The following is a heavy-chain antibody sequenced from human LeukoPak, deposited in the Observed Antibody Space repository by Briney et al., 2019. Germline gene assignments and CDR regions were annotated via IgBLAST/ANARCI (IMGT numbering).Heavy chain of an antibody. V-gene: IGHV4-59*08. CDR3: ASGTFGDRGAFDI. Sequence: SETLSLTCTVSGGSISSHYWSCIRQPPGKGLEWIGYIYYSGNTNYNPSLKSRVTISVDTSKNQFSLKLSSVTAADTAVYYCASGTFGDRGAFDIWGRGTMVTVSS. CDR2: IYYSGNT. D-gene: IGHD3-10*01. J-gene: IGHJ3*02. CDR1: GGSISSHY.